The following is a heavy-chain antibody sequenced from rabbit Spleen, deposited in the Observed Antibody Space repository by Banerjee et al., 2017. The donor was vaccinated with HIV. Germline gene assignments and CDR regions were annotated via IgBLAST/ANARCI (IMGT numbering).Heavy chain of an antibody. CDR2: IYGDSSGST. J-gene: IGHJ4*01. CDR1: GIDFSSYYY. V-gene: IGHV1S45*01. Sequence: QQQLEESGGGLVKPGGTLTLTCKASGIDFSSYYYMCWVRQAPGKGLEWIACIYGDSSGSTWYASWAKGRFTISKTSSTTVTLQMTSLTAADTATYFCAREGGIMVAGAFNLWGQGTLVTVS. D-gene: IGHD4-1*01. CDR3: AREGGIMVAGAFNL.